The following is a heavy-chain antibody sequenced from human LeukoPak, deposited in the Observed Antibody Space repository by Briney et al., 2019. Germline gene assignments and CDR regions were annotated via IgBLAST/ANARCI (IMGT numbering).Heavy chain of an antibody. V-gene: IGHV1-69*13. J-gene: IGHJ3*02. CDR1: GGTFSSYA. CDR2: IIPIFGTA. Sequence: SVKVSCKASGGTFSSYAISWVRQAPGQGLEWMGGIIPIFGTANYAQKFQGRVTITADESTSTAYMELSSLRSEDTAVYYCARDLIPGSGSSAFDIWGQGTMVTVSS. CDR3: ARDLIPGSGSSAFDI. D-gene: IGHD3-10*01.